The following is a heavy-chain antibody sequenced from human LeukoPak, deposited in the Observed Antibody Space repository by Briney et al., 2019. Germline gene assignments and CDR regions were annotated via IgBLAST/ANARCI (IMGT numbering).Heavy chain of an antibody. D-gene: IGHD3-10*01. CDR3: ARSEITMVRGGAFDI. V-gene: IGHV3-48*03. Sequence: GGSLRLSCAASGFTFRSYEMNWVRRAPGKGLEWVSYISSSGSTICYADSVKGRFTISRDNAKNSLFLQMNSLRAEDTAVYYCARSEITMVRGGAFDIWGQGTMVTVSS. CDR2: ISSSGSTI. J-gene: IGHJ3*02. CDR1: GFTFRSYE.